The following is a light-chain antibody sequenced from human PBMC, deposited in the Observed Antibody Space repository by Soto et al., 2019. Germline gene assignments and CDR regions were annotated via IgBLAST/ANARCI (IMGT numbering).Light chain of an antibody. CDR2: DAS. J-gene: IGKJ4*01. CDR1: QTVRNNY. CDR3: QQFSSYPLT. V-gene: IGKV3-20*01. Sequence: EFVLTQSPGSLSLSPGERGTLSCRASQTVRNNYFAWYQQKPGQAPRLLIYDASSRATGIPDRFSGGGSGTDFTLTISRLEPEDFAVYYCQQFSSYPLTFGGGTKV.